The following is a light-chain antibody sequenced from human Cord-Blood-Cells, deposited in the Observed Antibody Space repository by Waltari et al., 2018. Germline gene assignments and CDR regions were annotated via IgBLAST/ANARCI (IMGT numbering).Light chain of an antibody. Sequence: EIVMTQSPATLSVSPGERATLSCRASQSVSSNLAWYQQKPGQAPRLLIYGASTRATGIPASFSGMGSGTEFTLTISSLQSEDFAVYYGQQNITGLRTFGQGTKVEIK. CDR2: GAS. CDR3: QQNITGLRT. V-gene: IGKV3-15*01. J-gene: IGKJ1*01. CDR1: QSVSSN.